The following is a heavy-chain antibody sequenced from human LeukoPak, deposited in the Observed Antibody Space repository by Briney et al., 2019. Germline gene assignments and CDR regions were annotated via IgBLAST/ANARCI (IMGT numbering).Heavy chain of an antibody. J-gene: IGHJ6*02. Sequence: PSEPLSLTCTVSGGSISSFYWSWIRQPPGKGLEWIGYIDYSGTTNYHPSLKSRVIISVDTSKNQFSLRLGSVTAADTAVYYCARDSPIDSSGSYYYNMDVWGQGTPVTVSS. CDR3: ARDSPIDSSGSYYYNMDV. CDR2: IDYSGTT. D-gene: IGHD3-22*01. V-gene: IGHV4-59*01. CDR1: GGSISSFY.